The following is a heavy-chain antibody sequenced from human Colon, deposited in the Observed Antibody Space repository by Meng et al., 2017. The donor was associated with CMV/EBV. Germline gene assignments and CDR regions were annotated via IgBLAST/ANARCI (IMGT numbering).Heavy chain of an antibody. CDR2: IITISGTT. CDR3: PRVICRGDCYLDY. Sequence: QFHLEQSRAEGKKPGSSVKVSCKASKGTLTSYPISWVRQGPGQGFEWVGGIITISGTTDYAQKFQGTVTITADDSTSTAYMKLSTLRSEDTAIYYCPRVICRGDCYLDYWGRGTLVTVSS. D-gene: IGHD2-21*02. J-gene: IGHJ4*02. CDR1: KGTLTSYP. V-gene: IGHV1-69*12.